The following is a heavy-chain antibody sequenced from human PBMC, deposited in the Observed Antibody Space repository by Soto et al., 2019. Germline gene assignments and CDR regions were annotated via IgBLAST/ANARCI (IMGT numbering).Heavy chain of an antibody. CDR2: IIPIFGTA. CDR1: GGTFSSYA. CDR3: ARRGPSGDYTYYYYYYGMDV. J-gene: IGHJ6*02. Sequence: ASVKVSCKASGGTFSSYAISWVRQAPGQGLEWMGGIIPIFGTANYAQKFQGRVTITADESTSTAYMELSSLRSEDTAVYYCARRGPSGDYTYYYYYYGMDVWGQGTTVTVSS. D-gene: IGHD4-17*01. V-gene: IGHV1-69*13.